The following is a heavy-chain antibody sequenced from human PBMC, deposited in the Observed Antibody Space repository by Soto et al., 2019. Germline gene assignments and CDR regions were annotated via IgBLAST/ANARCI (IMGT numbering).Heavy chain of an antibody. CDR3: AKRDWSSWLPFDY. CDR1: GFTFSSYA. Sequence: EVQLLESGGGLVQPGGSLRLSCAASGFTFSSYAMSWVRQAPGKGLEWVSAISGSGGSTYYADSVKGRFTISRDNSKNTLYLQMNSRRAEDTAVYYCAKRDWSSWLPFDYWGQGTLVTVSS. J-gene: IGHJ4*02. D-gene: IGHD6-13*01. CDR2: ISGSGGST. V-gene: IGHV3-23*01.